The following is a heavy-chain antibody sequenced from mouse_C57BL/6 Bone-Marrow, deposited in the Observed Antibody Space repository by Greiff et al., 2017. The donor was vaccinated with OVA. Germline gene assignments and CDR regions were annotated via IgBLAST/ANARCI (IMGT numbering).Heavy chain of an antibody. V-gene: IGHV5-12*01. D-gene: IGHD4-1*01. J-gene: IGHJ3*01. CDR1: GFTFSDYY. CDR2: ISNGGGSI. Sequence: EVMLVESGGGLVQPGGSLKLSCAASGFTFSDYYMYWVRQTPEKRLEWVAYISNGGGSIYYPDTVKGRFTISRDNAKNTLYLQMSRLKSEDTAMYYCARWDEGFAYWGQGTLVTVSA. CDR3: ARWDEGFAY.